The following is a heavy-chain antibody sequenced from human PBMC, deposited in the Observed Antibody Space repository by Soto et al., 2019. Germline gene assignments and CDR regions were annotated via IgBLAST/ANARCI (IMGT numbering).Heavy chain of an antibody. J-gene: IGHJ4*02. CDR1: GRSMRSNY. D-gene: IGHD3-16*01. CDR3: ASYRGALYFES. V-gene: IGHV4-59*01. Sequence: QVHLQESGPGLVQPSETLSLTCSVSGRSMRSNYWSWIRQSPDKGLEWVGYVFYGGTDYNPSLGGRVSMSGETSKSQFSLKLTSVTVADTAVYYCASYRGALYFESWGPGILVTVSA. CDR2: VFYGGT.